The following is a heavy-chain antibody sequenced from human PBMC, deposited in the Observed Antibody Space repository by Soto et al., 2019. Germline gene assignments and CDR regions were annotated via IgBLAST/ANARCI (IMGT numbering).Heavy chain of an antibody. CDR3: ASGRVNYYDSSGAFDY. CDR2: ISGSGGST. J-gene: IGHJ4*02. D-gene: IGHD3-22*01. V-gene: IGHV3-23*01. CDR1: GFTFSSYA. Sequence: GGSLRLSCAASGFTFSSYAMSWVRQAPGEGLEWVSAISGSGGSTYYADSVKGRFTISRDSSKNTLYLQMNSLRAEDTAVYYCASGRVNYYDSSGAFDYWGQGTLVTVSS.